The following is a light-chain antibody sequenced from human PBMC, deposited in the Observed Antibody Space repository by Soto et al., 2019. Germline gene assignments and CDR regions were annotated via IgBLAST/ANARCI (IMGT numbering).Light chain of an antibody. J-gene: IGKJ2*01. CDR3: QQYGRSPTT. V-gene: IGKV3-20*01. CDR2: GAS. CDR1: QSVSSSY. Sequence: EIVLTQAPGTLSLSPGDRATLSCRASQSVSSSYLAWYQQKPGQAPRLLIYGASSRAPGIPDRFSGSGSGTDFTLTISRLEPEDFAVYYCQQYGRSPTTFGQGTKLEIK.